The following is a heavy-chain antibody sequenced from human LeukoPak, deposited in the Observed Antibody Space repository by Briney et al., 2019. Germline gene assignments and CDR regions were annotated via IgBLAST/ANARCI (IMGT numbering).Heavy chain of an antibody. J-gene: IGHJ5*02. D-gene: IGHD2-15*01. CDR3: ARAGGRSWFDP. V-gene: IGHV1-2*06. CDR2: INPNSGGT. Sequence: ASVKVSCKASGYSFTDKYMHWVRQAPGQGLEWMGRINPNSGGTNYAQKFQGRVTMTTDTSMSTAYMELSRPTSDDTAVYYCARAGGRSWFDPWGQGTLVTVSS. CDR1: GYSFTDKY.